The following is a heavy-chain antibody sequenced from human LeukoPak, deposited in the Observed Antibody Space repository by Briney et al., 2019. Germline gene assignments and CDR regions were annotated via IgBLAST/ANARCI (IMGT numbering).Heavy chain of an antibody. CDR2: INYSGST. CDR3: AGTYRYNYYYYMDV. Sequence: SETLSLTCAVYGGSFSGYYWNWIRQPPGKGLEWIGEINYSGSTTYNPSLKSRVTISVDTSKNQFSLKLSSVTAADTAVYYCAGTYRYNYYYYMDVWGKGTTVTISS. V-gene: IGHV4-34*01. D-gene: IGHD1-1*01. J-gene: IGHJ6*03. CDR1: GGSFSGYY.